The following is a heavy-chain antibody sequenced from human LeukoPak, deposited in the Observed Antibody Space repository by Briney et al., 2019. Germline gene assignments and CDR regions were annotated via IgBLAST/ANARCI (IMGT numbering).Heavy chain of an antibody. V-gene: IGHV4-59*01. D-gene: IGHD4-17*01. CDR2: IYYSGST. Sequence: PSETLSLTCTVSGGSISSYYWSWIRQPPGKGLEWIGYIYYSGSTKYNPSLKSRVTISVDTSKNQFSLKLSSVTAVDTAVYYCARTHDYGDYPTTYFDYWGQGTLVTVSS. CDR3: ARTHDYGDYPTTYFDY. J-gene: IGHJ4*02. CDR1: GGSISSYY.